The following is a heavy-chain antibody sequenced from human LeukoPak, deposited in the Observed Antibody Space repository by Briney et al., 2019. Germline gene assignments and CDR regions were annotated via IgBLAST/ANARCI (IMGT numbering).Heavy chain of an antibody. Sequence: GASVKVSCKASGYTFTSYGISWVRQAPGQGLEWMGWISAYNGNTNYAQKLQGRVTMTTDTSTSTAYMELRSLRSDDTAVYYCARDRQIGPAIVVVPAAAHPYNWFDPWGQGTLVTVSS. CDR3: ARDRQIGPAIVVVPAAAHPYNWFDP. V-gene: IGHV1-18*01. D-gene: IGHD2-2*01. CDR1: GYTFTSYG. CDR2: ISAYNGNT. J-gene: IGHJ5*02.